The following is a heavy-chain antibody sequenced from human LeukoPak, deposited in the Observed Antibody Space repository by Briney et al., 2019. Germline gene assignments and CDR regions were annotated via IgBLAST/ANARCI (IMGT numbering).Heavy chain of an antibody. CDR3: ARDAGYRYGYDY. Sequence: GASVKLSCTASGYTFTGYDIHWVRQAPGQGLEWIGRINPNSGGTSYAQKFQGRVTMTSNTSISTAYRELSRLRSDDAAVYYCARDAGYRYGYDYWGQGTLVTVSS. CDR1: GYTFTGYD. CDR2: INPNSGGT. D-gene: IGHD5-18*01. J-gene: IGHJ4*02. V-gene: IGHV1-2*06.